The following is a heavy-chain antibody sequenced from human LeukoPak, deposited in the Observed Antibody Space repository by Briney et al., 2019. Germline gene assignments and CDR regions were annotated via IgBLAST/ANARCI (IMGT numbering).Heavy chain of an antibody. CDR1: GFTFSSYG. CDR3: AKDLGGDYYGSGSYVGSYFDY. J-gene: IGHJ4*02. Sequence: GGSLRLSCAAPGFTFSSYGMHWVRQAPGKGLEWVAFIRYDGSNKYYADSVKGRFTISRDNSKNTLYLQMNSLRAEDTAVYYCAKDLGGDYYGSGSYVGSYFDYWGQGTLVTVSS. D-gene: IGHD3-10*01. V-gene: IGHV3-30*02. CDR2: IRYDGSNK.